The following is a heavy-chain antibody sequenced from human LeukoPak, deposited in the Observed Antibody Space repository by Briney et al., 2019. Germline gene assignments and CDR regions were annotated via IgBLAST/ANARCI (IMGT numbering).Heavy chain of an antibody. CDR3: TSDRVDSNTERGLDY. J-gene: IGHJ4*02. CDR2: TNPNSGET. D-gene: IGHD5-18*01. V-gene: IGHV1-2*02. Sequence: ASVTVTFKSSGYTFTNYYIHWVRQAPGQGLEWMGCTNPNSGETTSAQKFQGGVTMTGETSFSTAYMHLRKMTSDDTAVYYCTSDRVDSNTERGLDYWGQATLVTVSS. CDR1: GYTFTNYY.